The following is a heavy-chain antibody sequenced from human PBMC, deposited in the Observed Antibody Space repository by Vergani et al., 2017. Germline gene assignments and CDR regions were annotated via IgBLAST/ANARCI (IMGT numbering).Heavy chain of an antibody. Sequence: QLQASGPGRVKPSQTLSLTCTLSGGSISSSSHFWGWLRQTPGKGLEWIESIYYSGSTYYNPSLKSRVSISVDTSKNQSSLKLCSVTAADSAVYYCPRHDSGHYDSSYYGLDVWGQGTTVTVSS. J-gene: IGHJ6*02. V-gene: IGHV4-39*01. CDR1: GGSISSSSHF. CDR2: IYYSGST. CDR3: PRHDSGHYDSSYYGLDV. D-gene: IGHD3-16*01.